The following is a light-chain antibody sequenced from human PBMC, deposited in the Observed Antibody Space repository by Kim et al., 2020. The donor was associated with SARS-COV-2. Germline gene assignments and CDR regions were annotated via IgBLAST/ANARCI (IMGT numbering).Light chain of an antibody. Sequence: ALGQTVRITCQGDSLRSYYASWYQQKPGQAPVLVIYGKNNRPSGIPDRFSGSSSGNTASLTITGAQAEDEADYYCNSRDSSSNLWVFGGGTQLTVL. J-gene: IGLJ3*02. CDR2: GKN. CDR1: SLRSYY. CDR3: NSRDSSSNLWV. V-gene: IGLV3-19*01.